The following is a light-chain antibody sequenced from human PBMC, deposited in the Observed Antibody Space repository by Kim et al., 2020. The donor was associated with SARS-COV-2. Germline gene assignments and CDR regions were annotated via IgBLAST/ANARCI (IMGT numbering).Light chain of an antibody. CDR1: QDIASY. V-gene: IGKV1-8*01. Sequence: ASTGDRVTITCRASQDIASYLAWFQQKPGKAPKILIYAASTLQSGVPSRFSGSGSGTDFTLTVTFLQSEDVATYYCQQYYSFPRTFGPGTKVDIK. CDR3: QQYYSFPRT. CDR2: AAS. J-gene: IGKJ3*01.